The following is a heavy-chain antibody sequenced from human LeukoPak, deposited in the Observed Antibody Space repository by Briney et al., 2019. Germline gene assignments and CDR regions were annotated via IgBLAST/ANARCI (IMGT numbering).Heavy chain of an antibody. V-gene: IGHV4-59*01. CDR3: ARDEGYCSGGSCYSGWFDP. J-gene: IGHJ5*02. D-gene: IGHD2-15*01. CDR1: GGSISSYY. CDR2: IYYSGST. Sequence: SETLSLTCTVSGGSISSYYWSWIRQPPGKGLEWIGYIYYSGSTNYNPSLKSRVTISVNTSKNQFSLKLSSVTAADTAVYYCARDEGYCSGGSCYSGWFDPWGQGTLVTVSS.